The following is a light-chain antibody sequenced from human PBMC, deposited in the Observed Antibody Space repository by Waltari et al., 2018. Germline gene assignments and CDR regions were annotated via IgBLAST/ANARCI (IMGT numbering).Light chain of an antibody. CDR3: LIWHSSAVV. V-gene: IGLV5-45*02. Sequence: QAVLTQPSSLSASPGASASLTCTLRSGINVGTYRIYWYQQKPRSPPQYLLSYKSDSDKQQGSGVPSRFSGSKDASANAGILLISGLQSDDEADYYCLIWHSSAVVFGGGTKLTVL. J-gene: IGLJ2*01. CDR1: SGINVGTYR. CDR2: YKSDSDK.